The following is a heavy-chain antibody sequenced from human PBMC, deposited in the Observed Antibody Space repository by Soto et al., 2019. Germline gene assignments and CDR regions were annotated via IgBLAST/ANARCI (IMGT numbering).Heavy chain of an antibody. D-gene: IGHD3-10*01. CDR3: ARGKILTMVRGVTFDY. V-gene: IGHV4-59*01. CDR2: IYYSGST. Sequence: QVQLQESGPGLVKPSETLSLTCTVSGGSISSYYWSWIRQPPGKGLEWIGYIYYSGSTNYNPSLKSRVTISVETSKNQFSLKLSSVTAADTAVYYCARGKILTMVRGVTFDYWGQGTLVTVSS. J-gene: IGHJ4*02. CDR1: GGSISSYY.